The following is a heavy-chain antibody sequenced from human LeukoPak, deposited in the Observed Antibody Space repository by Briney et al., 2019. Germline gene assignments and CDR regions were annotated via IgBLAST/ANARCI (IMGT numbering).Heavy chain of an antibody. Sequence: ASVKVSCKASGYTFTGYYMHWVRQAPGQGLEWMGWINPNSGDTNYAQKFQGRVTMIRDTSISTAYMELSRLRSDDTAVYYCAKDPRNYYDILTGIENWFDPWGQGTLVTVSS. V-gene: IGHV1-2*02. CDR2: INPNSGDT. CDR1: GYTFTGYY. CDR3: AKDPRNYYDILTGIENWFDP. J-gene: IGHJ5*02. D-gene: IGHD3-9*01.